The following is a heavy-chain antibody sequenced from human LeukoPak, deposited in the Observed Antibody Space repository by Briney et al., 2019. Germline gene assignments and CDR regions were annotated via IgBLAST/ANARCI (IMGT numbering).Heavy chain of an antibody. CDR2: ISSSSSTI. V-gene: IGHV3-48*01. J-gene: IGHJ6*03. D-gene: IGHD2-2*01. CDR1: GFTFDDYG. Sequence: PGGSLRLSCAASGFTFDDYGMSWVRQAPGKGLEWVSYISSSSSTIYYADSVKGRFTISRDNAKNSLYLQMNSLRAEDTAVYYCAREVVVPAAIHVGYYYYMDVWGKGTTVTVSS. CDR3: AREVVVPAAIHVGYYYYMDV.